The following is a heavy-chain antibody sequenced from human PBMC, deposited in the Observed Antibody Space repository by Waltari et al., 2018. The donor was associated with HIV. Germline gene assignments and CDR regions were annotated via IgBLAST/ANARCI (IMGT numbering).Heavy chain of an antibody. CDR1: GGSISSSSYY. CDR3: ARVRRDGYNSRFGWFDP. CDR2: IYYSGST. J-gene: IGHJ5*02. D-gene: IGHD5-12*01. V-gene: IGHV4-39*07. Sequence: QLQLQESGPGLVKPSETLSLTCTVSGGSISSSSYYWGWIRQPPGKGLEWIGSIYYSGSTYYNPSLKSRVTISVDTSKNQFSLKLSSVTAADTAVYYCARVRRDGYNSRFGWFDPWGQGTLVTVSS.